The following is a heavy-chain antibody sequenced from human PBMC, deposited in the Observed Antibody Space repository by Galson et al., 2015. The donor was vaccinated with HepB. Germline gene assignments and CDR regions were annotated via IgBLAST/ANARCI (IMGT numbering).Heavy chain of an antibody. V-gene: IGHV3-33*01. CDR2: IWYDGSNK. Sequence: SLRLSCAASGFTFSSYGMHWVRQAPGKGLEWVAVIWYDGSNKYYADSVKGRFTISRDNSKNTLYLQMNSLRAEDTAVYYCARDAYYYGSGSYQGYYYYGMDVWGQGTTVTVSS. J-gene: IGHJ6*02. D-gene: IGHD3-10*01. CDR1: GFTFSSYG. CDR3: ARDAYYYGSGSYQGYYYYGMDV.